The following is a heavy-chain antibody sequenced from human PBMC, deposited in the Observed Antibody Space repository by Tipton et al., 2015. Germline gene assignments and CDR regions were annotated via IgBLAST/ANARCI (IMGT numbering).Heavy chain of an antibody. CDR2: IQYSGST. D-gene: IGHD2-15*01. CDR3: ADPLYCSGGGCYPSGY. J-gene: IGHJ4*02. Sequence: TLSLTCTVSSDSISKYYWSWIRQPPGKELEWIGYIQYSGSTNYNPSLKSRVTISVDTSKNQFSLKLSSVTAADTAVYYCADPLYCSGGGCYPSGYWGQGTLVTVSS. V-gene: IGHV4-59*08. CDR1: SDSISKYY.